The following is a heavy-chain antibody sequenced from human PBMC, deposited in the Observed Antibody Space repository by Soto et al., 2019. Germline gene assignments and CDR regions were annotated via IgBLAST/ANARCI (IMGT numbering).Heavy chain of an antibody. CDR3: AKGELLWLTANWFDP. CDR1: GFTFSSYA. Sequence: PGESLRLSCAASGFTFSSYAMSWARQAPGKGLEWVSAMSGSGGSTYYADSVKGRFTISRDNSKNTLYLQMNSLRAEDTAVYYCAKGELLWLTANWFDPWGQGTLVTVSS. J-gene: IGHJ5*02. V-gene: IGHV3-23*01. CDR2: MSGSGGST. D-gene: IGHD3-10*01.